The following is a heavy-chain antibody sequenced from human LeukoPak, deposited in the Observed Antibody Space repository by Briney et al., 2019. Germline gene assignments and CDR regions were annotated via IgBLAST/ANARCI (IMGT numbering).Heavy chain of an antibody. CDR1: GLTISNNW. J-gene: IGHJ4*02. CDR2: ISGSGGST. CDR3: AKDLGSSWYYFDY. Sequence: GGSLRLSCADSGLTISNNWMSWVRQAPGKGLEWVSAISGSGGSTYYADSVKGRFTISRDNSKNTLYLQMNSLRAEDTAVYYCAKDLGSSWYYFDYWGQGTLVTVSS. D-gene: IGHD6-13*01. V-gene: IGHV3-23*01.